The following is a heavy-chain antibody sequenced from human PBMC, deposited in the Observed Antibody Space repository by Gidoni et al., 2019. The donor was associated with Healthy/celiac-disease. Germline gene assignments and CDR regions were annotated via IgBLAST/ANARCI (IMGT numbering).Heavy chain of an antibody. CDR2: IKSKTDGGTT. D-gene: IGHD5-12*01. V-gene: IGHV3-15*01. J-gene: IGHJ4*02. CDR3: TTDAYSGYDGPFAY. CDR1: GFTFSNAW. Sequence: EVQLVESGGGLVKPGGSLRVSCAASGFTFSNAWMSWVRQAPGKGLEWVGRIKSKTDGGTTDYAAPVKGRFTISRDDSKNTLYLQMNSLKTEDTAVYYCTTDAYSGYDGPFAYWGQGTLVTVSS.